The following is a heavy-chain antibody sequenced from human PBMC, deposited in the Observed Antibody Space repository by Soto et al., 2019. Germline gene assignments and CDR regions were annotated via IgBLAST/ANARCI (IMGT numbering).Heavy chain of an antibody. D-gene: IGHD1-26*01. V-gene: IGHV1-69*01. CDR1: GGTFSSYA. J-gene: IGHJ6*02. CDR3: ARASVAPGWELPAGYYYYGMDV. Sequence: QVQLVQSGAEVKKPGSSVKVSCKASGGTFSSYAISWVRQAPGQGLEWMGGIIPIFGTANYAQKFQGRVTITADESTSTAYMELSSLRSEDTAVYYCARASVAPGWELPAGYYYYGMDVWGQGTTVTVSS. CDR2: IIPIFGTA.